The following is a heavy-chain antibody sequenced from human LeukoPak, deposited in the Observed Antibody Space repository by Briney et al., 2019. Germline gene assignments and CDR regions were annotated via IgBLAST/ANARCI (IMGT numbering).Heavy chain of an antibody. J-gene: IGHJ3*02. D-gene: IGHD3-10*01. Sequence: PSETLSLTCTVSGDSINNNVYYWGWIRQPPGKGLEWIAIISYSGTTYYNPSLKTRATTSIDTSKNKFSLKVNSVTAADTAMYYCARDRGLWLGEARDAFDIWGQGTMVTVFS. V-gene: IGHV4-39*07. CDR3: ARDRGLWLGEARDAFDI. CDR2: ISYSGTT. CDR1: GDSINNNVYY.